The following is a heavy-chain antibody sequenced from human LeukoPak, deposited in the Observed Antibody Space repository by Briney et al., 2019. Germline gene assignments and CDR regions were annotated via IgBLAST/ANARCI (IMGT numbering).Heavy chain of an antibody. V-gene: IGHV1-69*05. CDR3: ANHPHYDYVWGSSG. CDR2: IIPIFGTA. D-gene: IGHD3-16*01. Sequence: SVKVSCKASGGTFSSYAISWVRQAPGQGLEWMGGIIPIFGTANYAQKFQGRVTITTDESTSTAYMELSSLRSEDTAVYYCANHPHYDYVWGSSGWGQGTMVTVSS. J-gene: IGHJ3*01. CDR1: GGTFSSYA.